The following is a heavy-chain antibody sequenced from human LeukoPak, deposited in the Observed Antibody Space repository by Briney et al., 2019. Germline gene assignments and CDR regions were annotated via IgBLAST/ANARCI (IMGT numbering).Heavy chain of an antibody. Sequence: SETLSLTCAVYGGSFSGYYWSWIRQPPGKGLEWIGEINHSGSTNYNPSLKSRVTISVDTSKSQFSLKLSSVTAADTAVYYCARTHCSGGSCYYYFDYWGQGTLVTVSS. J-gene: IGHJ4*02. D-gene: IGHD2-15*01. V-gene: IGHV4-34*01. CDR1: GGSFSGYY. CDR3: ARTHCSGGSCYYYFDY. CDR2: INHSGST.